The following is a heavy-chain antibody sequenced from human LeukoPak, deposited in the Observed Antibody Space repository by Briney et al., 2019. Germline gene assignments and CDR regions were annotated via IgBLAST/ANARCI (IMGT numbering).Heavy chain of an antibody. CDR3: ARDLVDYDSSGYLDY. J-gene: IGHJ4*02. CDR2: IWYDGSNK. V-gene: IGHV3-33*08. CDR1: GFTFSSYG. Sequence: GGSLRLSCAASGFTFSSYGMHWVRQAPGKGLEWVAVIWYDGSNKYYADSVKGRFTISRDNSKNTLYLQMNSLRAEDTAVYYCARDLVDYDSSGYLDYWGQGTLVTVSS. D-gene: IGHD3-22*01.